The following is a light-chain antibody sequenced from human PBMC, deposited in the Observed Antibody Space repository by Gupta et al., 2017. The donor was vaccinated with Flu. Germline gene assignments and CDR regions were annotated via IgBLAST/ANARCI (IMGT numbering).Light chain of an antibody. CDR1: QSVSSY. J-gene: IGKJ5*01. Sequence: EIVLTQSPATLSLSPGERATLSCRASQSVSSYLAWYQQKTGQAPRLLIYDASNRANGIPARFSGSGSGTDFTLTISSLEPEDFAVYYCQQRSNWPPITFGQGTRLEIK. CDR2: DAS. CDR3: QQRSNWPPIT. V-gene: IGKV3-11*01.